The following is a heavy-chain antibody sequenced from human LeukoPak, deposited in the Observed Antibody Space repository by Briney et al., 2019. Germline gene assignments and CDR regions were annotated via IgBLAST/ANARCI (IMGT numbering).Heavy chain of an antibody. Sequence: GGSLRLSCAASGFTFSSHAMAWVRQAPGKGLEWVSGITGDGGNTYYADSVKGRFTISRDNSKNTLYLQMSSLRAEDTAVYYCAKGHRSGGSCYCQFDYWGQGTLVTVAS. D-gene: IGHD2-15*01. J-gene: IGHJ4*02. V-gene: IGHV3-23*01. CDR1: GFTFSSHA. CDR3: AKGHRSGGSCYCQFDY. CDR2: ITGDGGNT.